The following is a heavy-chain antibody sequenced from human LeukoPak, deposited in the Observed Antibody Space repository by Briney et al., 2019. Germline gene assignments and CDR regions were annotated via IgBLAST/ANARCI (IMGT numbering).Heavy chain of an antibody. V-gene: IGHV1-24*01. CDR3: ARVPPIGFYDYVWGSYRLFDY. CDR2: FDPEDGET. J-gene: IGHJ4*02. CDR1: GYTLTELS. D-gene: IGHD3-16*02. Sequence: ASVKVSCKVSGYTLTELSMHWVRQAPGKGLEWMGGFDPEDGETIYAQKLQGRVTMTTDTSTSTAYMELRSLRSDDTAVYYCARVPPIGFYDYVWGSYRLFDYWGQGTLVTVSS.